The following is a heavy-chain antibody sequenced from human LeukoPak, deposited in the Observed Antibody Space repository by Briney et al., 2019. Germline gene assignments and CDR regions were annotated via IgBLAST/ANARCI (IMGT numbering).Heavy chain of an antibody. CDR3: AREDYYDSSGYKEDYYYYMDV. Sequence: GGSLRLSCAASGFTFSSYAMSWVRRAPGKGLEWVSSISSSSSYIYYADSVKGRFTISRDNAKNSLYLQMNSLRAEDTAVYYCAREDYYDSSGYKEDYYYYMDVWGKGTTVTISS. J-gene: IGHJ6*03. V-gene: IGHV3-21*01. CDR2: ISSSSSYI. D-gene: IGHD3-22*01. CDR1: GFTFSSYA.